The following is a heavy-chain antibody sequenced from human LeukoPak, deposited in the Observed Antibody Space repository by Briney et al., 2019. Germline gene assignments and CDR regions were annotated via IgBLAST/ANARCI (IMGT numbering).Heavy chain of an antibody. CDR2: ISSSSSTI. D-gene: IGHD6-13*01. J-gene: IGHJ4*02. V-gene: IGHV3-48*01. CDR3: ARGEGYSSSWYSDY. Sequence: GGSLRLSCAASGLTFSSYSINWVRRAPGKGLECVSYISSSSSTIYYADSVKGRFIISRDNAKNSLYLKMNSLRAEDTAVYYCARGEGYSSSWYSDYWGQGTLVTVSS. CDR1: GLTFSSYS.